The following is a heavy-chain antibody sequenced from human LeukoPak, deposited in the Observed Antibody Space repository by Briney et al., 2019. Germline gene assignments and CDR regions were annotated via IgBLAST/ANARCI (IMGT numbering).Heavy chain of an antibody. J-gene: IGHJ4*02. D-gene: IGHD4-17*01. CDR3: ARDRVGTVTPDYFDY. Sequence: GGSLRLSCAASGFTFSSYAMHWVRQAPGKGLEWVAVISCDGSNKYYADSVKGRFTISRDNSKNTLYLQMNSLRAEDTAVYYCARDRVGTVTPDYFDYWGQGTLVTVSS. CDR2: ISCDGSNK. V-gene: IGHV3-30-3*01. CDR1: GFTFSSYA.